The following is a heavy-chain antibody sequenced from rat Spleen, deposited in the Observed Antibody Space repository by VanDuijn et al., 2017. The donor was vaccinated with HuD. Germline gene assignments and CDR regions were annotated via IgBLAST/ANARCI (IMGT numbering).Heavy chain of an antibody. CDR3: ARQDTSGYSNWFAN. D-gene: IGHD4-3*01. CDR1: GFTFNNYD. CDR2: INPGGYNT. V-gene: IGHV5-25*01. Sequence: EVQLVESGGGLVQPGRSLKLSCEVSGFTFNNYDMAWIRQAPMKGLEWVASINPGGYNTYYRESVKGRCPVSRYNSKSTLYLQVDSLRSEDTATYYCARQDTSGYSNWFANWGQGTLVTVSS. J-gene: IGHJ3*01.